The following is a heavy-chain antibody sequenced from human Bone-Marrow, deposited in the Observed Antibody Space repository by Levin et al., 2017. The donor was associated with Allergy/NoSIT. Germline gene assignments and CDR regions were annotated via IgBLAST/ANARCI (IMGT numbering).Heavy chain of an antibody. V-gene: IGHV4-59*08. CDR3: ARHHQDGYNFIDAFDI. CDR1: GGSISSYY. D-gene: IGHD5-24*01. Sequence: PSETLSLTCTVSGGSISSYYWSWIRQPPGKGLEWIGYIYYSGSTNYNPSLKSRVTISVDTSKNQFSLKLSSVTAADTAVYYCARHHQDGYNFIDAFDIWGQGTMVTVSS. J-gene: IGHJ3*02. CDR2: IYYSGST.